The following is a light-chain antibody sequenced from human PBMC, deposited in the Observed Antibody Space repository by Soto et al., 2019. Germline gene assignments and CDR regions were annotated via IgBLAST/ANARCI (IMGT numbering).Light chain of an antibody. CDR2: GAS. V-gene: IGKV3-20*01. CDR3: QQYVTSSPRT. Sequence: EVGWTQSPCTLSLSTWERATLSFRSIQIVFSSYLAWYQKKPGQAPRLLIYGASSRATGIPDRFSGSGSGTDFTLTISSLEPEDFAVYYCQQYVTSSPRTFGQGTKVDIK. J-gene: IGKJ1*01. CDR1: QIVFSSY.